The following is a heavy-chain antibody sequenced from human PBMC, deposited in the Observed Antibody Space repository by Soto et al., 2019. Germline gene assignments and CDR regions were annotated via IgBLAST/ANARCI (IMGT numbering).Heavy chain of an antibody. D-gene: IGHD3-10*01. V-gene: IGHV5-51*01. J-gene: IGHJ6*02. Sequence: PGESLKISWKGSGYSFTSCWIGWVRQMPGKGLEWMGIIYPGGSDTRYSPSFQGQVTISADKSISTAYLQWSSLKASDTAMYYCARESGSGSSRYGMDVWGQGTTVTVSS. CDR2: IYPGGSDT. CDR1: GYSFTSCW. CDR3: ARESGSGSSRYGMDV.